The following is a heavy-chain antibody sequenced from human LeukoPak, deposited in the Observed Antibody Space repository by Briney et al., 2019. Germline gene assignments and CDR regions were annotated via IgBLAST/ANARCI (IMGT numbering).Heavy chain of an antibody. CDR1: GYTFTGYY. Sequence: ASVTVSCTTSGYTFTGYYLHWVRQAPRQGPEWMGWINANSGDTYYVQKFKGRITVTRDTSINTAYMELNRLISDDTAVYYCARVVDVGVPGFQHWGRGTLVTVSS. D-gene: IGHD1-26*01. CDR3: ARVVDVGVPGFQH. CDR2: INANSGDT. V-gene: IGHV1-2*02. J-gene: IGHJ1*01.